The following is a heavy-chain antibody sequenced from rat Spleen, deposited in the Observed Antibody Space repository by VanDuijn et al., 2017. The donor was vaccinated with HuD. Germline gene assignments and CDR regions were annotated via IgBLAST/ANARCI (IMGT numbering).Heavy chain of an antibody. D-gene: IGHD1-12*03. J-gene: IGHJ2*01. CDR1: GFTFSNYY. CDR3: TRHHYDGYYHGPVFGVMDA. Sequence: EVQLVESGGGLVQPGRSLKLSCAASGFTFSNYYMAWVRQAPTKGLEWVASISPSGGNAYFPDSVKGRFTISRDNAKSTLYLQMDSLRSEDTASYYCTRHHYDGYYHGPVFGVMDAWGRGVMVTVSS. V-gene: IGHV5S23*01. CDR2: ISPSGGNA.